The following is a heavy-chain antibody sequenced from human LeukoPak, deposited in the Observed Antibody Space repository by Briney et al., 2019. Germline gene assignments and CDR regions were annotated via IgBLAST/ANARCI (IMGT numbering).Heavy chain of an antibody. CDR2: ISGSGGST. Sequence: GGSLRLSCAASGFTFSSYAMSWVRQAPGKGLEWVSAISGSGGSTYYADSVKGRFTISRDNAKNSLYLQMNSLRAEDTALYYCARGGYDILTGYYTDFDYWGQGTLVTVSS. CDR1: GFTFSSYA. V-gene: IGHV3-23*01. D-gene: IGHD3-9*01. J-gene: IGHJ4*02. CDR3: ARGGYDILTGYYTDFDY.